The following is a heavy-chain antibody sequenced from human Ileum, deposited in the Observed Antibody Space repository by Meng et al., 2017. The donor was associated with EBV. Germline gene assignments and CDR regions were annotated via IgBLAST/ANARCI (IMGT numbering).Heavy chain of an antibody. V-gene: IGHV4-4*02. D-gene: IGHD6-19*01. CDR2: IYHSGST. Sequence: GQPKECGPGPVKPSGTLSLTCAVSGGSISSSNWWSWVRQPPGKGLEWIGEIYHSGSTNYNPSLKSRVTISVDKSKNQFSLNLSSVTAADTAVYYCARVGQWLPIDYWGQGTLVTVSS. CDR3: ARVGQWLPIDY. J-gene: IGHJ4*02. CDR1: GGSISSSNW.